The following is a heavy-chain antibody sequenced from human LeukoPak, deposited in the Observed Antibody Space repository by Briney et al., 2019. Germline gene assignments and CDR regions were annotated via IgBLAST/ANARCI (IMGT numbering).Heavy chain of an antibody. J-gene: IGHJ6*02. Sequence: PGGSLRLSCAGSGFTFSSYWMNWVRQAPGKGLEWVASIKDDGSEKHYVDSVSGRFTISRDNAKNSLYLQMSSLRAEDTAVYYCARRGITISGVLVYHYSGLDVWGQGTTVTVSS. CDR2: IKDDGSEK. V-gene: IGHV3-7*01. CDR3: ARRGITISGVLVYHYSGLDV. D-gene: IGHD3-3*01. CDR1: GFTFSSYW.